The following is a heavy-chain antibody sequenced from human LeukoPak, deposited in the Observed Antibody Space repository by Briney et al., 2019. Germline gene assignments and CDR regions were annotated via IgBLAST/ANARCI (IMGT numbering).Heavy chain of an antibody. CDR1: GYTFTSYY. CDR3: ARDRGSGWFPDDY. D-gene: IGHD6-19*01. Sequence: ASVKVSCKASGYTFTSYYMHWARQGPGQGLEWMGWINPNSGGTNYAQKFQGRVTMTRDTSISTAYMELSRLRSDDTAVYYCARDRGSGWFPDDYWGQGTLVTVAS. CDR2: INPNSGGT. V-gene: IGHV1-2*02. J-gene: IGHJ4*02.